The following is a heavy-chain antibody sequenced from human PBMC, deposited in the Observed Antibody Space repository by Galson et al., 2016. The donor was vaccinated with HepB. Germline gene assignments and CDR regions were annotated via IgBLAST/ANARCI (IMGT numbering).Heavy chain of an antibody. CDR1: DYTSTSYG. J-gene: IGHJ4*02. CDR2: ISANNGNA. Sequence: SVKVSCKASDYTSTSYGISWVRQAPGQGLEWMGWISANNGNANYAQKFQGRVTMTTDTSTNTAYMELRSLRSDDTAIYYCVRDWDIGFRVRSVDFWGQGTLLIVSS. CDR3: VRDWDIGFRVRSVDF. D-gene: IGHD1-26*01. V-gene: IGHV1-18*04.